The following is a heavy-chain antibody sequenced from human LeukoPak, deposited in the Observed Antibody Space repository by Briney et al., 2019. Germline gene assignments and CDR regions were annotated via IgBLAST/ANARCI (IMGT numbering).Heavy chain of an antibody. D-gene: IGHD2-8*01. Sequence: ASVKVSCTASGGTFSSYAISWVRQAPGQGLEWMGGIIPIFGTANYAQKFQGRVTITADESTSTAYMELSSLRSEDTAVYYCASPYCTNGVCHNWFDPWGQGTLVTVSS. CDR1: GGTFSSYA. V-gene: IGHV1-69*13. J-gene: IGHJ5*02. CDR2: IIPIFGTA. CDR3: ASPYCTNGVCHNWFDP.